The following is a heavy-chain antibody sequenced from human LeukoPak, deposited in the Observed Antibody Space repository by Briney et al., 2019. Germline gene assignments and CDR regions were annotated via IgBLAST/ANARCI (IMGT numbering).Heavy chain of an antibody. CDR1: GYTFTSYA. CDR2: INAGNGNT. D-gene: IGHD6-13*01. V-gene: IGHV1-3*01. J-gene: IGHJ4*02. CDR3: ARAERAADDFDY. Sequence: ASVKVSCKASGYTFTSYAMHWVRQAPGQRREWMGWINAGNGNTKYSQKFQGRVTITRDTSASTAYMELSSLRSEDTAVYYCARAERAADDFDYWGQGTLVTVSS.